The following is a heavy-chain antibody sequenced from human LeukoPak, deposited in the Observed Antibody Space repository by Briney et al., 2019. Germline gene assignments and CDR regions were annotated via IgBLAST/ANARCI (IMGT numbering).Heavy chain of an antibody. CDR3: ARSWGSYSSGAFDI. Sequence: RASVKVSCKASGGTFSSYAISWVRQAPGQGLEWMGGIIPIFGTANYARKFQGRVTITADKSTSTAYMELSSLRSEDTAVYYCARSWGSYSSGAFDIWGQGTMVTVSS. V-gene: IGHV1-69*06. CDR1: GGTFSSYA. D-gene: IGHD1-26*01. J-gene: IGHJ3*02. CDR2: IIPIFGTA.